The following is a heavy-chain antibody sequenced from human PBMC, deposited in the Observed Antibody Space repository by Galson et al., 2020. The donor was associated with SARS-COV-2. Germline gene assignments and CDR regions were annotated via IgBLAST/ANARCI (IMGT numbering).Heavy chain of an antibody. V-gene: IGHV3-7*01. D-gene: IGHD2-8*01. J-gene: IGHJ6*02. CDR3: ARSLVDIVLMMYAGPGDYYGMDV. CDR2: IKQGGNEK. Sequence: GGSLRLSCAASGFTFSNYWMNWVRQAPGKGLEWVANIKQGGNEKYYVDSVKGRFTISRDNAENSLYLQMNSLRAEDTAVYYCARSLVDIVLMMYAGPGDYYGMDVWGQGTTVIVSS. CDR1: GFTFSNYW.